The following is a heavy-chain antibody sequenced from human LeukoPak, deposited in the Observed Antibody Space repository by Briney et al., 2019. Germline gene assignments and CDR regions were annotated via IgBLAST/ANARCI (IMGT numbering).Heavy chain of an antibody. CDR3: ARDGGAAAGSWLDP. V-gene: IGHV3-30*02. D-gene: IGHD6-13*01. CDR1: GFTFSSYG. J-gene: IGHJ5*02. CDR2: IRYDGSNK. Sequence: GGSLRLSCAASGFTFSSYGMHWVRQAPGKGLEWVAFIRYDGSNKYYADSVKGRFTISRDNSKNTLYLQMNSLRAEDTALYHCARDGGAAAGSWLDPWVQGTLVTIS.